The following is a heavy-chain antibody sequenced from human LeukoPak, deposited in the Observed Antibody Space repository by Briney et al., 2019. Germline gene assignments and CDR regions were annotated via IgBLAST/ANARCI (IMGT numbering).Heavy chain of an antibody. CDR1: GYTFTSYD. Sequence: ASVKASCKASGYTFTSYDINWVRQATGQGLEWMGWMNPNSGNTGYAQKFQGRVTMTRNTSISTAYMELSSLRSEDTAVYYCARGGSLRRTVTTLGYWDQGTLVTVSS. CDR2: MNPNSGNT. V-gene: IGHV1-8*01. J-gene: IGHJ4*02. CDR3: ARGGSLRRTVTTLGY. D-gene: IGHD4-17*01.